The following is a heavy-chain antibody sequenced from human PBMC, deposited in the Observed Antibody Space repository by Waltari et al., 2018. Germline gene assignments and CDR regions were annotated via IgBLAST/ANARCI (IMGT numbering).Heavy chain of an antibody. CDR1: GVTFNNFA. CDR3: AKEMTTVTSGTDY. D-gene: IGHD4-17*01. V-gene: IGHV3-23*04. Sequence: VQLVESGGGLVQPGGSLRLACAASGVTFNNFAMTWVRQAPGKGLEWVSTISGSGSSTYYADSVKGRLTISRDNSKNTLHLQMNTLRAEDTAVYYCAKEMTTVTSGTDYWGQGTLVTVSS. CDR2: ISGSGSST. J-gene: IGHJ4*02.